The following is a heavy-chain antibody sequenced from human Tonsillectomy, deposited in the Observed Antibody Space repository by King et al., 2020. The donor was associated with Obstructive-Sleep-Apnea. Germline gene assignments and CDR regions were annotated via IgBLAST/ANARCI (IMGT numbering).Heavy chain of an antibody. J-gene: IGHJ6*02. CDR1: GGTFSNYA. CDR2: IIRILGIA. CDR3: AGRDVMNV. V-gene: IGHV1-69*09. Sequence: QLVQSGPEVKKPGSSVKVSCKASGGTFSNYAISWVRQAPGQGLEWMGRIIRILGIANYDQKFQGRVTITADKSTTTAYMELSSLTSEDTAVYYCAGRDVMNVWGQGTTVTVSS.